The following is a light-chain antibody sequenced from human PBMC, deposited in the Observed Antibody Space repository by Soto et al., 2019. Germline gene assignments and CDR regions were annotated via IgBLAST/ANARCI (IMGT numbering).Light chain of an antibody. CDR3: QQYNDFQYN. V-gene: IGKV3-20*01. Sequence: EIGLTQSPGTLSLSPGGRATLSCRASQSVSRNYVAWYQQKPGQAPRLLIYGASSRASGIPDRFSGSGSGADFTLSITRLEPEDFATYFCQQYNDFQYNFGPGTKLEI. CDR1: QSVSRNY. J-gene: IGKJ2*01. CDR2: GAS.